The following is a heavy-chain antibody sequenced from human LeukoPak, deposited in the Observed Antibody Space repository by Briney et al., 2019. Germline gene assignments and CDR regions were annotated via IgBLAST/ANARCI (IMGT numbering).Heavy chain of an antibody. J-gene: IGHJ6*02. Sequence: GASVKVSSKPSVYTFTSYGISWVRQAPGQGLGWMGWISAYNGNTNYTQKLQGRVTLTTDTSTSTAYMELRSLRSDDTAVYYCARDYPGPAVSVITNSRASSTVYYYGMDVWGQGTTVSVSS. CDR2: ISAYNGNT. CDR3: ARDYPGPAVSVITNSRASSTVYYYGMDV. V-gene: IGHV1-18*01. CDR1: VYTFTSYG. D-gene: IGHD3-10*01.